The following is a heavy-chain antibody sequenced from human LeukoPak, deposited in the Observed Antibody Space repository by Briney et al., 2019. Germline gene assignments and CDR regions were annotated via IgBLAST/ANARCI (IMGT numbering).Heavy chain of an antibody. CDR1: GYTFTGYY. CDR2: INPNSGGT. CDR3: ARDREVRGYSYGY. D-gene: IGHD5-18*01. J-gene: IGHJ4*02. V-gene: IGHV1-2*06. Sequence: ASVKVSCKASGYTFTGYYMYWVRQAPGQGLEWMGRINPNSGGTNYAQKFQGRVTMTRDTSISTAYMELSRLRSDDTAVYYCARDREVRGYSYGYWGQGTLVTVSS.